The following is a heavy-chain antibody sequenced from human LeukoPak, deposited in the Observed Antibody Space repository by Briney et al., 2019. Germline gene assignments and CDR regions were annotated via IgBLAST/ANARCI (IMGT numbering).Heavy chain of an antibody. CDR3: ARDTWYSNSWLHAFDI. CDR2: INSNSRTI. Sequence: GVSLRLFCAASGFTIRDYAMNWVRQAQGKGLEWFSFINSNSRTIYYADSVKGRFTISRDNAKNSLYLQMDSLRAEDTGLYYCARDTWYSNSWLHAFDIWGRGTMVTVSS. J-gene: IGHJ3*02. CDR1: GFTIRDYA. D-gene: IGHD6-13*01. V-gene: IGHV3-48*01.